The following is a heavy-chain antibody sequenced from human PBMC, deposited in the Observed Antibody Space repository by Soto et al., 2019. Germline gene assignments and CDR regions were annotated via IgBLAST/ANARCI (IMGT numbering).Heavy chain of an antibody. CDR2: IYYSGST. CDR1: GGSISSSSYY. J-gene: IGHJ5*02. D-gene: IGHD6-6*01. Sequence: SETLSLTCTVSGGSISSSSYYWGWIRQPPGKGLEWIGSIYYSGSTYYNPSLKSRVTISVDTSKNQFSLKLSSVTAADTAVYYCARLGLTYSSSSQWFAPWGQGTRVTVSS. CDR3: ARLGLTYSSSSQWFAP. V-gene: IGHV4-39*01.